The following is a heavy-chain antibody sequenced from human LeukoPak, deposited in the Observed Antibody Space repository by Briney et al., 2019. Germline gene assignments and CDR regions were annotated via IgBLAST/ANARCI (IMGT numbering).Heavy chain of an antibody. D-gene: IGHD3-22*01. V-gene: IGHV1-2*02. CDR3: ARDLGGSLDYYDSSGYYTDAFDI. CDR2: INPNSGGT. J-gene: IGHJ3*02. Sequence: ASVKVSCKASGYTFTGYYMHWVRQAPGQGLEWMGWINPNSGGTNYAQKFQGRVTMTRDTSISTAYMGLSRLRSDDTAVYYCARDLGGSLDYYDSSGYYTDAFDIWGQGTMVTVSS. CDR1: GYTFTGYY.